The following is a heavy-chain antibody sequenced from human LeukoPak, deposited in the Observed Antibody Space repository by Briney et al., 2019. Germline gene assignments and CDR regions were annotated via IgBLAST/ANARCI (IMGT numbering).Heavy chain of an antibody. CDR2: INHSGST. Sequence: SETLSLTCAVYGGSFSGYYWSWIRQPPGKGLEWIGEINHSGSTNYNPSLKSRVTISVDTSKNQFSLKLSSVTAADTAVYYCARGILWWRSNRNWFDPWGQGTLVTVSS. CDR1: GGSFSGYY. CDR3: ARGILWWRSNRNWFDP. D-gene: IGHD2-21*01. J-gene: IGHJ5*02. V-gene: IGHV4-34*01.